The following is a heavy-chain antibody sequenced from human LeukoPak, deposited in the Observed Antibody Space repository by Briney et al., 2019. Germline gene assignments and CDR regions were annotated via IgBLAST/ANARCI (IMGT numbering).Heavy chain of an antibody. J-gene: IGHJ4*02. V-gene: IGHV1-2*02. CDR3: ASQGPAASFDS. CDR1: GFTFTDYY. D-gene: IGHD6-13*01. CDR2: INPSSGDK. Sequence: ASMRVSCKASGFTFTDYYMHWVRQAPGQGLEWIGWINPSSGDKNYAQKFQGRVTLTRDTSISTAYMELSSLRSDDTAVYYCASQGPAASFDSWGQGILATVSS.